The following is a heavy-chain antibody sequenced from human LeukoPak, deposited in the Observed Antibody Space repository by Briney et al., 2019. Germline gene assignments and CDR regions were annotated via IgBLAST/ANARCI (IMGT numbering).Heavy chain of an antibody. D-gene: IGHD5-24*01. V-gene: IGHV3-64*01. CDR3: AREDRDRDAFDI. CDR1: GFAFRKYS. J-gene: IGHJ3*02. Sequence: GGSLRLSCAASGFAFRKYSIHWVRQAPGKGLEYVSGISRDGGTADYANSVKGRFTISRDNSKNTLYLQMGSLRAEDMAVHYCAREDRDRDAFDIWGQGTMVTVSS. CDR2: ISRDGGTA.